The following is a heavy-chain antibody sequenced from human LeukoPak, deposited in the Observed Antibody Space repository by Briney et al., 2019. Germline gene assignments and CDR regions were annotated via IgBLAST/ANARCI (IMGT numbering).Heavy chain of an antibody. CDR2: INHSGST. V-gene: IGHV4-34*01. Sequence: SETLSLTCAVYGGSFSAYYWSWIRLPPGKGLEWIGEINHSGSTNYNPSLKSRVTISVDTSKNQFSLKLSSVTAADTAVYYCARNSHYYDSSGFNYWGQGSLVTVSS. J-gene: IGHJ4*02. CDR3: ARNSHYYDSSGFNY. CDR1: GGSFSAYY. D-gene: IGHD3-22*01.